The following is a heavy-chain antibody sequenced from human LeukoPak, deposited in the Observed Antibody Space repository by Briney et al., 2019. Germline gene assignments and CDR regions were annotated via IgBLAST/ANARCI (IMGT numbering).Heavy chain of an antibody. CDR3: TRAVGPFDI. V-gene: IGHV3-33*01. J-gene: IGHJ3*02. CDR1: GFTFSTYG. Sequence: PGRSLRLSCAASGFTFSTYGMHWVRQAPGKGLEWVAVIWYDGSIKYYADSVKGRFTISRDNSKNTLNLQMNSLRVEDTAVYYCTRAVGPFDIWGQGTIVIVSS. CDR2: IWYDGSIK.